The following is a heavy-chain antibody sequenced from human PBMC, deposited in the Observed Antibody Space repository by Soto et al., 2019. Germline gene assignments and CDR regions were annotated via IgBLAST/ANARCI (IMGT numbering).Heavy chain of an antibody. Sequence: QLQLQESGPGLVKPSETLSLTCTVSGGSISSSSYYWGWIRQPPGKGLEWIGSIYYSGSTYYNPSLKSRVTISVDTSKNQFSLKLSSVTAADTAVYYCATTRNHGYSTLFDYWGQGTLVTVSS. CDR2: IYYSGST. V-gene: IGHV4-39*01. J-gene: IGHJ4*02. CDR1: GGSISSSSYY. CDR3: ATTRNHGYSTLFDY. D-gene: IGHD6-13*01.